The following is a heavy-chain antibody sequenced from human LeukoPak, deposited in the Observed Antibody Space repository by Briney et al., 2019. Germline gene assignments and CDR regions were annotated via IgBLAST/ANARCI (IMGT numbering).Heavy chain of an antibody. V-gene: IGHV3-23*01. CDR2: ISSGGGDT. J-gene: IGHJ4*02. CDR1: ALSFISSP. D-gene: IGHD1-14*01. CDR3: ARKDSGLNLFDF. Sequence: GRSLRPSCAASALSFISSPISSVRQAPGKGLEWVSGISSGGGDTPYADSVKGRSTISRANSKNTLYLQMNSLRVEDTAGYYCARKDSGLNLFDFWGQGTLVTVSS.